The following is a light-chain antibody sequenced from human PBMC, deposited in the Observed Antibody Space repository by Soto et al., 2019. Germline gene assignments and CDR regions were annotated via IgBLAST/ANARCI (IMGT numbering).Light chain of an antibody. CDR1: SSDVGGYNY. CDR3: SSYAASNNFYFV. CDR2: EVT. Sequence: QSALTHPPSASGSPGQSVTIACTGTSSDVGGYNYVSWSQLYQGRAPKLMILEVTNRPSGVRDRCSGSKSGNTASLTVSGLQAEDEADYYCSSYAASNNFYFVFGGGTKVTVL. V-gene: IGLV2-8*01. J-gene: IGLJ3*02.